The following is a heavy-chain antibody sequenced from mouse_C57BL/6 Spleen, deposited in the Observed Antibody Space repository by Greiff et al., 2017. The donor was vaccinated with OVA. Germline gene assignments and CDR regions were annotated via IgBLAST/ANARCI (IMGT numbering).Heavy chain of an antibody. Sequence: EVHLVESGGGLVKPGGSLKLSCAASGFTFSDYGMHWVRQAPEKGLEWVAYISSGSSTIYYADTVKGRFTISRDNAKNTLFLQMTSLRSEDTAMYYCARGYYGSSYEDAMDYWGQGTSVTVSS. CDR2: ISSGSSTI. J-gene: IGHJ4*01. CDR3: ARGYYGSSYEDAMDY. V-gene: IGHV5-17*01. CDR1: GFTFSDYG. D-gene: IGHD1-1*01.